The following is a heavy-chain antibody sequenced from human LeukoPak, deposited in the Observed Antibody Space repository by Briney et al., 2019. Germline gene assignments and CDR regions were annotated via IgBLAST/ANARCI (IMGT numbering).Heavy chain of an antibody. CDR3: AKSLAVVPAAYKGV. CDR2: IRYDGSFK. CDR1: GFTFSSFG. J-gene: IGHJ6*03. D-gene: IGHD2-2*01. Sequence: GGSLRLSCAASGFTFSSFGMHWVRQAPGKGLEWVSFIRYDGSFKYYADSVKGRFTISRDNSKNTLYLQMSSLTVEDTAVYYCAKSLAVVPAAYKGVWGKGTTVTVSS. V-gene: IGHV3-30*02.